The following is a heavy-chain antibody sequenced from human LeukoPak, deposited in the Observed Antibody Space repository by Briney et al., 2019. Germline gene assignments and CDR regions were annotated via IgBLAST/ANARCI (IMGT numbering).Heavy chain of an antibody. Sequence: GGSLGLSCAASGFAFISTSIQWVRQAPGKGLEWLSYSSTVTGNIYYADSVKGRFAISRDNAKSSLYLQMSSLRAEDTAVYFCATTGNFYDMDVWGKGTTVTVSS. J-gene: IGHJ6*03. CDR3: ATTGNFYDMDV. CDR1: GFAFISTS. V-gene: IGHV3-48*04. CDR2: SSTVTGNI. D-gene: IGHD1-1*01.